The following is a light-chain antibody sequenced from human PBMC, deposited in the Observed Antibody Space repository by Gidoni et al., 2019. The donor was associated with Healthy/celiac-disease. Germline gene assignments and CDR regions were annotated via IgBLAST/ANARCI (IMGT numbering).Light chain of an antibody. CDR1: QDTSNY. J-gene: IGKJ4*01. CDR2: DAS. V-gene: IGKV1-33*01. Sequence: DIQMTQSPSPLSASVVDRVTSTCQASQDTSNYLNWYQQKPGTAPKLLIYDASNLETGVPSRFSGSGSGTDFTFTISSLQPEDIATYYCQQYDNLLSFGGGTKVEIK. CDR3: QQYDNLLS.